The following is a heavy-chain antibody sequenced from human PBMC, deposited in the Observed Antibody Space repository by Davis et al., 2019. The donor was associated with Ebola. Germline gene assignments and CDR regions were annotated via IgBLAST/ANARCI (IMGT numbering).Heavy chain of an antibody. CDR3: AKPYSSSWYSLSLA. D-gene: IGHD6-13*01. J-gene: IGHJ5*02. CDR1: GFTFSSYG. CDR2: ISYDGSNK. Sequence: GESLKISCAASGFTFSSYGMHWVRQAPGKGLEWVAVISYDGSNKYYADSVKGRFTISRDNSKNTLYLQMNSLRAEDTAVYYCAKPYSSSWYSLSLAWGQGTLVTVSS. V-gene: IGHV3-30*18.